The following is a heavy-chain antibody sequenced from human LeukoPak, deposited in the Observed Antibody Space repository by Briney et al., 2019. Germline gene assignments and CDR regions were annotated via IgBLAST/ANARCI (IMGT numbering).Heavy chain of an antibody. CDR1: GFTFSSYE. CDR3: ARVKGRKMVILGY. V-gene: IGHV3-48*03. D-gene: IGHD3-22*01. CDR2: ISSSGSTI. Sequence: GGSLRLSCAASGFTFSSYEMNWVRQAPGKGLEWVSYISSSGSTIYYADSVKGRFTISRDNAKNSLYLQMNSLRAEDTAVYYCARVKGRKMVILGYWGQGTLVTVSS. J-gene: IGHJ4*02.